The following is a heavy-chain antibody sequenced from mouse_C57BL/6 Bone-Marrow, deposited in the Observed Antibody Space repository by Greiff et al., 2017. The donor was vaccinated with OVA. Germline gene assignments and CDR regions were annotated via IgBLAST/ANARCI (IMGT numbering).Heavy chain of an antibody. V-gene: IGHV1-5*01. CDR2: IYPGNSDT. J-gene: IGHJ2*01. CDR3: TREVYGSYDFDY. CDR1: GYTFTSYW. Sequence: VQLQQSGTVLARPGASVKMSCKTSGYTFTSYWMHWVKQRPGQGLEWIGAIYPGNSDTSYNQKFKGKAKLTAVTSTSTAYMELSSLTNEDSAVYYCTREVYGSYDFDYWGQGTTLTVSS. D-gene: IGHD1-1*01.